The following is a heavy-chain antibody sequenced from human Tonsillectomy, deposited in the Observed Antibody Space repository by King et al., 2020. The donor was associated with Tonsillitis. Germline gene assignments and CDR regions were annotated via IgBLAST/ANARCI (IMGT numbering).Heavy chain of an antibody. V-gene: IGHV3-23*04. CDR1: GFTFSDYT. J-gene: IGHJ4*02. CDR2: ISGSGGRT. D-gene: IGHD4-17*01. CDR3: AKDMDDYGDPMCDS. Sequence: VQLVESGGGLVQPGGSLRLSCAASGFTFSDYTMNWVRQAPGMGLERVSAISGSGGRTFYGDSVKDGFTISRDNSKHPLYLQMPSLRAEDTAIYYCAKDMDDYGDPMCDSWGQGTLVTVSS.